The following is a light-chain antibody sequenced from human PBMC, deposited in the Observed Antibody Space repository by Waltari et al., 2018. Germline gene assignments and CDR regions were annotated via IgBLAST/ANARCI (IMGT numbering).Light chain of an antibody. CDR2: DVS. J-gene: IGLJ1*01. CDR1: ISYVGGYNH. CDR3: SSYSTSITPYV. V-gene: IGLV2-14*03. Sequence: QSALTPPASVSGSPGQSITISCTGTISYVGGYNHVSWYQQHPGKAPKLIIYDVSSRPSGVSNRFFGSKSGNTASLTISGLQAEDEAVYFCSSYSTSITPYVFGTGTKVTVL.